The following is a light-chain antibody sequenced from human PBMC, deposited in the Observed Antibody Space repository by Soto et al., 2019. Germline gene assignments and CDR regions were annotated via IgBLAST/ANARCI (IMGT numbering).Light chain of an antibody. Sequence: NVLTQSPGTLSLSPGEGATLSCSASQSISSNYLAWYQQKPGQAPRLLIYGASSRATGIPDRFSGSGSGTDFTLTISRLEPEDFAVYYCQQYGSSPLYTFGQGTKLEI. J-gene: IGKJ2*01. CDR2: GAS. CDR1: QSISSNY. CDR3: QQYGSSPLYT. V-gene: IGKV3-20*01.